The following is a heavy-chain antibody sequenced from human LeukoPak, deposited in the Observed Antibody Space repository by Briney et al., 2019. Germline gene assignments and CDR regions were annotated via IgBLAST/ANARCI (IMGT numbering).Heavy chain of an antibody. V-gene: IGHV3-66*02. Sequence: GGSLRLSCAASGFTVSSNYMSWVRQASGKGLEWVSVIYSGGSTYYADSVKGRFTISRDNSKNTLYLQMNGLRAEDTAVYYCASSLVYYDSSGYSTQYYFDYWGQGTLVTVSS. CDR3: ASSLVYYDSSGYSTQYYFDY. D-gene: IGHD3-22*01. CDR2: IYSGGST. CDR1: GFTVSSNY. J-gene: IGHJ4*02.